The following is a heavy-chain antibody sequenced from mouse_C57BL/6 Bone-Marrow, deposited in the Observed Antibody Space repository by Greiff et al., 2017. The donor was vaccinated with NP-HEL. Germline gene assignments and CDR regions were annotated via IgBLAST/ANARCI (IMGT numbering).Heavy chain of an antibody. CDR3: ARGYYWFAY. J-gene: IGHJ3*01. V-gene: IGHV5-17*01. CDR2: ISSGSSTI. D-gene: IGHD2-3*01. CDR1: GFTFSDYG. Sequence: EVNVVESGGGLVKPGGSLKLSCAASGFTFSDYGMHWVRQAPEKGLEWVAYISSGSSTIYYADTVKGRFTISRDNAKNTLFLQMTSLRSEDTAMYYCARGYYWFAYWGQGTLVTVSA.